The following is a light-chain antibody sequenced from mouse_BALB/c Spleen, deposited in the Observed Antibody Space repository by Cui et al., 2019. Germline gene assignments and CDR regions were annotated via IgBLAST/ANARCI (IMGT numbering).Light chain of an antibody. J-gene: IGKJ2*01. CDR3: QQLNSTPYT. CDR2: AAT. CDR1: QTIGTS. Sequence: DIQMTQSPASEAASLAESVPLTCLARQTIGTSLPWYQQKPGKSPQRRIYAATSLADGVPARFSGSGSGTKFSFKISSLEAEDFVSYYCQQLNSTPYTFGGGTKLEIK. V-gene: IGKV12-98*01.